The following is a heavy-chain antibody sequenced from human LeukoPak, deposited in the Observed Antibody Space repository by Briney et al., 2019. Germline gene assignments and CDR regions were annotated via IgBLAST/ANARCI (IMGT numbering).Heavy chain of an antibody. V-gene: IGHV1-18*01. CDR2: ISAKKGNT. CDR3: ARDMYSSGRVPFDY. Sequence: ASVKVSCKASGYTFTSYGISWVRQAPGQGLEGMGWISAKKGNTDYAQKLKGRVTMTTDTSTSTAYMELRSLRSDDTAVYYCARDMYSSGRVPFDYWGQGTLVSVSS. CDR1: GYTFTSYG. J-gene: IGHJ4*02. D-gene: IGHD6-19*01.